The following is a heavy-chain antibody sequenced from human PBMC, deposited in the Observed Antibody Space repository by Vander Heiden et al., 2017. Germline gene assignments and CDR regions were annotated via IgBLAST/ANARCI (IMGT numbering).Heavy chain of an antibody. D-gene: IGHD5-12*01. V-gene: IGHV3-33*01. CDR1: GFTFSSYG. Sequence: QVQLVESGGGVVQPGRSLRLSCAASGFTFSSYGMHWVGQAPGKGLEWVAVIWYDGSNKYYADSVKGRFTISRDNSKNTLYLQMNSLRAEDTAVYYCARDTLYSGYDWWGQGTLVTVSS. CDR2: IWYDGSNK. CDR3: ARDTLYSGYDW. J-gene: IGHJ4*02.